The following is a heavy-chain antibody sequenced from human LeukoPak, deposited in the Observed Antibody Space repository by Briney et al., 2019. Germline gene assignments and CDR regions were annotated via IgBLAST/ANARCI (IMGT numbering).Heavy chain of an antibody. V-gene: IGHV3-48*03. J-gene: IGHJ4*02. CDR3: ATKHDS. CDR1: GFTFSTYE. Sequence: GGSLRLSCAASGFTFSTYEMNWGRQAPGKGLEWLSYINNSSGTIYYADSVKGRFTISRDNAKNSLYLQMNSLRAEDTAVYYCATKHDSWGQGTLVTVSS. CDR2: INNSSGTI.